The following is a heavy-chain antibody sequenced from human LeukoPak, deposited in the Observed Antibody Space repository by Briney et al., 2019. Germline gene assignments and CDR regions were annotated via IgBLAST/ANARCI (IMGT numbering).Heavy chain of an antibody. Sequence: PGASLRLSCAASGFTFSSYAMSWVRQAPGKGLEWVSTISGSGGSTYYADSVKGRFTISRDNSKNTLYLQMNSLRAEDTAVYYCAKDGMGSSWGPWDYFDYWGQGTLVTVSS. J-gene: IGHJ4*02. CDR3: AKDGMGSSWGPWDYFDY. CDR1: GFTFSSYA. CDR2: ISGSGGST. V-gene: IGHV3-23*01. D-gene: IGHD6-13*01.